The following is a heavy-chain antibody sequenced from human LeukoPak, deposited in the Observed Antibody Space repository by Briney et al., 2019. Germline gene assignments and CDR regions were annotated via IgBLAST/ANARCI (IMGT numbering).Heavy chain of an antibody. CDR2: IIPIFGTA. J-gene: IGHJ4*02. Sequence: SVKVSCKASGGTFSSYAISWVRQAPGQGLEWMGGIIPIFGTANYAQKFQGRVTITTDESTSTAYMELSSLRPEDTAVYYCARAESGDDYDSSGYYSLSLDYWGQGTLVTVSS. D-gene: IGHD3-22*01. V-gene: IGHV1-69*05. CDR1: GGTFSSYA. CDR3: ARAESGDDYDSSGYYSLSLDY.